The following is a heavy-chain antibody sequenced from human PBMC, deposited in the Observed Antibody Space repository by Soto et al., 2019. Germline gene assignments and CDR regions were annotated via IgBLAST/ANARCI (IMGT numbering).Heavy chain of an antibody. CDR1: GYTFTSYG. V-gene: IGHV1-18*01. D-gene: IGHD4-4*01. J-gene: IGHJ6*02. CDR2: ISAYNGNT. Sequence: QVQLVQSGAEVKKPGASVKVSCKASGYTFTSYGISWVRQAPGQGLEWMGWISAYNGNTNYEKKLQGRVTMTTDTSTSTAYMELRSLRSDDTAMYYCARADSKWVNYYCGMDVWGQGTTVTVSS. CDR3: ARADSKWVNYYCGMDV.